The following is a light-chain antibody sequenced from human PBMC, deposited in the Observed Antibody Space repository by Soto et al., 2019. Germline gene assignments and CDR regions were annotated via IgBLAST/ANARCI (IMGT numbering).Light chain of an antibody. CDR2: GAS. CDR1: QSVSSSY. Sequence: EIVLTQSPATLSLSPGARAPLSCRASQSVSSSYLAWYQQKPGQAPRLLIYGASTRATGIPARFSGSGSGTEFTLTISNLQSEDFAVYYCQQYNDWPGTFGQGTKVDIK. J-gene: IGKJ1*01. V-gene: IGKV3-15*01. CDR3: QQYNDWPGT.